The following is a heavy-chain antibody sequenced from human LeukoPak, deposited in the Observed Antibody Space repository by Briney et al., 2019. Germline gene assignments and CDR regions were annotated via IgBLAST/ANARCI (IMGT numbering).Heavy chain of an antibody. CDR3: ARGPYSYDSSGAFDI. CDR1: GYSISSGYY. J-gene: IGHJ3*02. D-gene: IGHD3-22*01. CDR2: IYHSGST. Sequence: SETLSLTCTVSGYSISSGYYWGWIRQPPGKGLEWIGSIYHSGSTYYNPSLKSRVTISVDTSKNQFSLKLSSVTAADTAVYFCARGPYSYDSSGAFDIWGQGTMVIVSS. V-gene: IGHV4-38-2*02.